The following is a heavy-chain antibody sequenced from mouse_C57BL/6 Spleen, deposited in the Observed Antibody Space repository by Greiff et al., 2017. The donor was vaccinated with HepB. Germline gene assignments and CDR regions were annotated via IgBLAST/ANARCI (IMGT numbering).Heavy chain of an antibody. D-gene: IGHD1-1*01. V-gene: IGHV14-4*01. CDR2: IDPENGDT. CDR1: GFNIKDDY. CDR3: TRGYYGSSYHFDY. J-gene: IGHJ2*01. Sequence: VQLQQSGAELVRPGASVKLSCTASGFNIKDDYMHWVKQRPEQGLEWIGWIDPENGDTEYASKFQGKATITADTSSNTAYLQLSSLTSEDTAVYYCTRGYYGSSYHFDYWGQGTTLTVSS.